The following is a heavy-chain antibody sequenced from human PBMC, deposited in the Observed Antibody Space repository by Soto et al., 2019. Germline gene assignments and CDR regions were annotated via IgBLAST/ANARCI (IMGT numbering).Heavy chain of an antibody. V-gene: IGHV5-51*01. CDR2: IYPGDSDT. CDR1: GYSFTSYW. D-gene: IGHD6-13*01. CDR3: ARTAAAGKYYYGVDV. J-gene: IGHJ6*02. Sequence: EVQLVQSGAEVKKPGESLKISCKGSGYSFTSYWIGWVRQMPGKGLEWMGIIYPGDSDTRYSPSFQGQVTISADKSISTAYLQWSSLKAPDTAMYYCARTAAAGKYYYGVDVWGQGTTVTVSS.